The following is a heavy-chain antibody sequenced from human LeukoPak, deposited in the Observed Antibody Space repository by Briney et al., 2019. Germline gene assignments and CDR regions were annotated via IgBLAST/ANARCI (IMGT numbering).Heavy chain of an antibody. CDR1: GFTFGNYW. Sequence: QSGGSLRLSCAVSGFTFGNYWMSRVRQTPGQGPEWVANIKRDGSERYYVDSVKGRFTISRDNAKSSLFLEMSSLRVEDTAVYYCARTTSFMFYYWGQGTLVTVSS. CDR3: ARTTSFMFYY. V-gene: IGHV3-7*03. CDR2: IKRDGSER. D-gene: IGHD1-1*01. J-gene: IGHJ4*02.